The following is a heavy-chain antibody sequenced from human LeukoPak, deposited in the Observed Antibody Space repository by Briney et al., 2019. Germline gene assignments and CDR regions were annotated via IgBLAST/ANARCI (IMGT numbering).Heavy chain of an antibody. CDR3: VRGAAATLFDY. V-gene: IGHV3-21*01. Sequence: GGSLRLSCAASGFTFSSFTMNWVRQAPGRGLEWVAAISSSSRDIFCADSVKGRFSISRDNTQNSLSLQMNSLRAEDTAVYYCVRGAAATLFDYWGQGTLVTVSS. J-gene: IGHJ4*02. CDR1: GFTFSSFT. D-gene: IGHD1-26*01. CDR2: ISSSSRDI.